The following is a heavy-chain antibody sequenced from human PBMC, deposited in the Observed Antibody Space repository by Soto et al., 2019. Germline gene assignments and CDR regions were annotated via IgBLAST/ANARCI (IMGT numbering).Heavy chain of an antibody. Sequence: EVQLVESGGGLVKPGGSLRLSCVASGFTFSNAWMTWVRQTPGKGLEWVGRIKSKTDGGTTDYAAPVKGRFTISRDDSKNTLYLQMNSLKTEDTAVYYCTNEPGDWYCSGGSCYDYYYGMDVWGQGTTVTVSS. D-gene: IGHD2-15*01. J-gene: IGHJ6*02. CDR2: IKSKTDGGTT. V-gene: IGHV3-15*01. CDR3: TNEPGDWYCSGGSCYDYYYGMDV. CDR1: GFTFSNAW.